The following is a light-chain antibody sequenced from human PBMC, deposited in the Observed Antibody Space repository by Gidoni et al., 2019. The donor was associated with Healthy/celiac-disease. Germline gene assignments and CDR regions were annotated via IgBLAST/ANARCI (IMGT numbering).Light chain of an antibody. CDR2: DAS. J-gene: IGKJ4*01. CDR3: QQRSNWPPGLT. V-gene: IGKV3-11*01. Sequence: EIVLTQSSATLSLSPGERATLPCRASQSVSSYLAWYQQKPGQAPRLLIYDASNRATGIPARFSGSGSGTDFTLTISSLGPEDFAVYYCQQRSNWPPGLTFGGGTKVEIK. CDR1: QSVSSY.